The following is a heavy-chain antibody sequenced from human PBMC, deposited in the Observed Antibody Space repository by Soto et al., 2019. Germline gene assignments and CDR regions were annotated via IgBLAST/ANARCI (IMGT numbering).Heavy chain of an antibody. V-gene: IGHV3-7*01. CDR2: IKQDGTEI. CDR1: GFTFGTYW. J-gene: IGHJ4*02. Sequence: PGGSLRISFAACGFTFGTYWMSWVRQAPGKGLEWVANIKQDGTEIYYVDSVRGRFTISRDNAKNSLYLRMNSLRAEDTAVYYCARDRLPDWNDAPLLDYWGQGTLVTVSS. CDR3: ARDRLPDWNDAPLLDY. D-gene: IGHD1-1*01.